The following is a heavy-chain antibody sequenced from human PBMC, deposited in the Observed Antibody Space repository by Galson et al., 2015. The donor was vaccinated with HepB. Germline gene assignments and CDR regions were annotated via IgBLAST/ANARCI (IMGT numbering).Heavy chain of an antibody. J-gene: IGHJ6*02. CDR2: IIPILGIA. Sequence: SVKVSCKVSGGTFSSYAISWVRQAPGQGLEWMGRIIPILGIANYAQKFQGRVTITADKSTSTAYMELSSLRSEDTAVYYCARGGGTTPYFTYYYYGMDVWGQGTTVTVSS. CDR3: ARGGGTTPYFTYYYYGMDV. V-gene: IGHV1-69*04. CDR1: GGTFSSYA. D-gene: IGHD4-17*01.